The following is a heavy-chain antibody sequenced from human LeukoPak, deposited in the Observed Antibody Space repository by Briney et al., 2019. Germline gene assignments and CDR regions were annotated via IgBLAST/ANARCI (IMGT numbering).Heavy chain of an antibody. J-gene: IGHJ4*02. CDR3: VRIVTGQPYFDY. Sequence: SETLSLTCTVSGGSISSISYYWGWIRQSPGRGLEWIGSVYYTGSAYYIPSLKSRATISADTSKNQFSLNLNSVTAADAAVYYCVRIVTGQPYFDYWGQGTLVTVSS. D-gene: IGHD3-16*02. CDR1: GGSISSISYY. V-gene: IGHV4-39*01. CDR2: VYYTGSA.